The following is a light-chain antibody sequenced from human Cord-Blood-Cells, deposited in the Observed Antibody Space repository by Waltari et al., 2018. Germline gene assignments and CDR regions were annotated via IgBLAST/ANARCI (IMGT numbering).Light chain of an antibody. CDR1: SSDVGGYNY. CDR3: SSYAGSNKGV. V-gene: IGLV2-8*01. CDR2: EVS. Sequence: QSALTQPPSASGSPGPSVTIPCTGTSSDVGGYNYVSWYQQHPGKAPKLMIYEVSKRPSGVPDRFSGSKSGNTASLTVSGLQAEDEADYYCSSYAGSNKGVFGGGTKLTVL. J-gene: IGLJ3*02.